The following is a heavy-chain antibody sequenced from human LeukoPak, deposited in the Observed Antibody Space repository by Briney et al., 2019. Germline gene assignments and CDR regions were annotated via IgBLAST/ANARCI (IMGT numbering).Heavy chain of an antibody. Sequence: GGXXXXSCAASGXTFSSYAMHWVRQAPGKGLEWVAVISYDGSNKYYADSVKGRFTISRDNSKNTLYLQMNSLRAEDTAVYYCARDRGNPGNFFDYWGQGTLVTVSS. D-gene: IGHD1-26*01. V-gene: IGHV3-30*04. J-gene: IGHJ4*02. CDR3: ARDRGNPGNFFDY. CDR2: ISYDGSNK. CDR1: GXTFSSYA.